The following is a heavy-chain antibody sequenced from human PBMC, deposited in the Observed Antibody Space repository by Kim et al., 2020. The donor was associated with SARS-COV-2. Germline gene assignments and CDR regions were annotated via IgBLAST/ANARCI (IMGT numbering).Heavy chain of an antibody. CDR2: IIPIFGTA. V-gene: IGHV1-69*13. CDR1: GGTFSSYA. J-gene: IGHJ5*02. Sequence: SVKVSCKASGGTFSSYAISWVRQAPGQGLEWMGGIIPIFGTANYAQKFQGRVTITADESTSTAYMELSSLRSEDTAVYYCARDNKEQLVRGGWFDPWGQGTLVTVSS. CDR3: ARDNKEQLVRGGWFDP. D-gene: IGHD6-13*01.